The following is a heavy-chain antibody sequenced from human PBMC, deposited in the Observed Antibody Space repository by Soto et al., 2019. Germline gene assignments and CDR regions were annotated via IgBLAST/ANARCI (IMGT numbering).Heavy chain of an antibody. Sequence: QVQLVESGGGVVQPGRSLRLSCAASGFTFSSYGMHWVRQAPGKGLEWVAVISYDGSNKYYADSVKGRFTISRDNSKNTLYLQMNRLRAEDTAVYYCAKDVIAAAGHFDYWGQGTLVTVSS. D-gene: IGHD6-13*01. CDR3: AKDVIAAAGHFDY. V-gene: IGHV3-30*18. CDR2: ISYDGSNK. J-gene: IGHJ4*02. CDR1: GFTFSSYG.